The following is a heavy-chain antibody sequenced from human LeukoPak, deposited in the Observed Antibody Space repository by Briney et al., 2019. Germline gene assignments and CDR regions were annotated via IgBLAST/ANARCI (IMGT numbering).Heavy chain of an antibody. CDR2: ISGSGGST. V-gene: IGHV3-23*01. D-gene: IGHD4/OR15-4a*01. CDR1: GFTFSNYA. J-gene: IGHJ6*03. CDR3: AKDGDYGAIYYYYYYMDV. Sequence: GGSLRLPCAASGFTFSNYAMSWVRQAPGKGLEWVSGISGSGGSTYYADSVKGRFTISRDNSKNTLYLQMNSLRAEDTAVYYCAKDGDYGAIYYYYYYMDVWGKGTTVTVSS.